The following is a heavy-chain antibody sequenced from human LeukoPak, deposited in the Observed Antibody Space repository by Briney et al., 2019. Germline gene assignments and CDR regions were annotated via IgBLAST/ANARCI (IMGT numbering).Heavy chain of an antibody. J-gene: IGHJ4*02. Sequence: ASVKVSCKASGYTFTSYYMHWVRQAPGQGLEWMGIINPSGGSTSYAQKFQGRVTMTRDTSISTAYMELSRLRSDDTAVYYCARDTEGITGTTTADYWGQGTLVTVSS. CDR1: GYTFTSYY. CDR3: ARDTEGITGTTTADY. D-gene: IGHD1-20*01. CDR2: INPSGGST. V-gene: IGHV1-46*01.